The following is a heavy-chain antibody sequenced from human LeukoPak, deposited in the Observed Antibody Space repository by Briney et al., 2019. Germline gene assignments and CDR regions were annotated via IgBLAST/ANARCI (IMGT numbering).Heavy chain of an antibody. J-gene: IGHJ4*02. D-gene: IGHD3-3*01. CDR3: ARAKRFLEWLPKY. CDR1: GFTFSSYA. CDR2: ISYDGSNK. V-gene: IGHV3-30-3*01. Sequence: GGSLRLSCAASGFTFSSYAMHWVRQAPGKGLEWVAVISYDGSNKYYADSVKGRFTISRDNSKNTLYLQMNSLRAEDTAVYYCARAKRFLEWLPKYWGQGTLVTVSS.